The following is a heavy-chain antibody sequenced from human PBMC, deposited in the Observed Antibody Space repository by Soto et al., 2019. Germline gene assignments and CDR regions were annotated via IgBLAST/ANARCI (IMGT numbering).Heavy chain of an antibody. CDR2: IYYSGST. CDR3: AKGGSGSYSNAFDI. CDR1: CRSISSSIYY. V-gene: IGHV4-39*01. J-gene: IGHJ3*02. Sequence: SATQFLTYTVSCRSISSSIYYLRWFRQPPGKGLEWIGSIYYSGSTYYNPSLKSRVTISVDTSKNQFSLKLSSVTAADTAVYYCAKGGSGSYSNAFDIWGQGTMVS. D-gene: IGHD3-10*01.